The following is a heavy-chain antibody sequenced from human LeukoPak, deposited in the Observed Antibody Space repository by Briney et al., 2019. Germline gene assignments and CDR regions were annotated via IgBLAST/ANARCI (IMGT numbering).Heavy chain of an antibody. D-gene: IGHD4-17*01. CDR2: ISYDGNNK. V-gene: IGHV3-30*04. Sequence: GGSLRLSCAASGFTFSKYEMHWVRQAPGKGLEWVAFISYDGNNKDFADSVKGRFTISRDNAKNSLYLQMNSLRAEDTALYYCARVGIYGDYGRYFDYWGQGTLVTVSS. CDR3: ARVGIYGDYGRYFDY. CDR1: GFTFSKYE. J-gene: IGHJ4*02.